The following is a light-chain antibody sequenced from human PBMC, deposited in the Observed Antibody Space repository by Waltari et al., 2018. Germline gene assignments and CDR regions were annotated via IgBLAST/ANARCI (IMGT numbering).Light chain of an antibody. Sequence: EVVLTQSPATLSLSPGERATLSCRASQSVSRSLAWYQQTPGQAPRLRIYDASDRATGIPARFSGSGSGTDFTLTISSLESEDFAVYYCQHRSSWPLTFGGGTKVEIK. CDR2: DAS. CDR3: QHRSSWPLT. V-gene: IGKV3-11*01. CDR1: QSVSRS. J-gene: IGKJ4*01.